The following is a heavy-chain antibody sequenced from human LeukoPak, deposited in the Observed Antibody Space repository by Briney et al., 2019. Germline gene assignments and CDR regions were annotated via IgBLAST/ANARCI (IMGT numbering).Heavy chain of an antibody. V-gene: IGHV3-7*01. CDR1: GFSFSDFC. CDR2: IKYDGSNK. J-gene: IGHJ4*02. Sequence: TGGSLRLSCSASGFSFSDFCMSWVRQAPGKGLEWVANIKYDGSNKYYVDSVKGRFTISRDNAKNSLYLQMNSLRAEDTALYYCARGGYRETTWYNWGQGTPVTVSS. D-gene: IGHD6-13*01. CDR3: ARGGYRETTWYN.